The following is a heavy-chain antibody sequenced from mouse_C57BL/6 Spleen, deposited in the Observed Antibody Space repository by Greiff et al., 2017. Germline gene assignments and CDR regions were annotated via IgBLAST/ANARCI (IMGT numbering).Heavy chain of an antibody. J-gene: IGHJ4*01. D-gene: IGHD2-4*01. V-gene: IGHV2-5*01. CDR3: ARIYYDYHYAMEY. CDR2: IWRGGST. CDR1: GFSLTSYG. Sequence: QVQLQQSGPGLVQPSPSLSITCTVSGFSLTSYGVHWVRQSPGKGLEWLGVIWRGGSTDYNAAFMSRLSITKDNSKSQVFFKMNSLQADDTAIYYCARIYYDYHYAMEYWGQGTSVTVSS.